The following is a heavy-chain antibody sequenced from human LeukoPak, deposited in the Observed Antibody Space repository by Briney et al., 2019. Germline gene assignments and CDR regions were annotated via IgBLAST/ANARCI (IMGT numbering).Heavy chain of an antibody. CDR3: ARVNSGSYHDAFDI. CDR2: INPNSGGT. J-gene: IGHJ3*02. CDR1: GYTFTGYY. D-gene: IGHD1-26*01. Sequence: ASVKVSCKASGYTFTGYYMHWVRQAPGQGLEWMGWINPNSGGTNYAQKFQGWVTMTRDTSISTAYMELSRLRSDDTAVYYCARVNSGSYHDAFDIWGQGTMVTVSS. V-gene: IGHV1-2*04.